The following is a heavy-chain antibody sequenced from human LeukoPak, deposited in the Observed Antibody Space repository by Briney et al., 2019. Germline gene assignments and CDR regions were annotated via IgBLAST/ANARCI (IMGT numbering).Heavy chain of an antibody. D-gene: IGHD1-26*01. Sequence: GGSLRLSCAPSGFTFSTYAMTWVRQAPGKGLEWVSASSGDGAVSYYADSVKGRFTISRDNSKSTLYLQMNSLRAEDTAVYYCAKDPRMGAPSEGAFDIWGQGTMVTVSS. J-gene: IGHJ3*02. CDR1: GFTFSTYA. CDR3: AKDPRMGAPSEGAFDI. CDR2: SSGDGAVS. V-gene: IGHV3-23*01.